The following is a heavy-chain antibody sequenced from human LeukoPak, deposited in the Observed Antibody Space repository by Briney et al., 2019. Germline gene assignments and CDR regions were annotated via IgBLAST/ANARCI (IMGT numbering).Heavy chain of an antibody. V-gene: IGHV1-46*01. Sequence: ASVKASCKASGYTFTSYYMHWVRQAPGQGLEWMGIINPSGGSTSYAQKFQGRVTMTRNTPISTAYMELSSLRSEDTAVYYCARGLSRTMVRGVILRFDPWGQGTLVTVSS. J-gene: IGHJ5*02. CDR2: INPSGGST. CDR1: GYTFTSYY. D-gene: IGHD3-10*01. CDR3: ARGLSRTMVRGVILRFDP.